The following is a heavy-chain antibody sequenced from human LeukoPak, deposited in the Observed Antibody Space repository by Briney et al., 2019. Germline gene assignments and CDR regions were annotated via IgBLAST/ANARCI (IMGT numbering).Heavy chain of an antibody. J-gene: IGHJ4*02. Sequence: SETLSLTCAVYGGSFSGYYWSWIRQPPGKGLEWIGEINHSGSTNYNPSLKSRVTISVDTSKNQFSLKLSSVTAADTAVYYCAREVMGVCDNWGQGTLVTVSS. CDR3: AREVMGVCDN. CDR1: GGSFSGYY. D-gene: IGHD1-26*01. V-gene: IGHV4-34*01. CDR2: INHSGST.